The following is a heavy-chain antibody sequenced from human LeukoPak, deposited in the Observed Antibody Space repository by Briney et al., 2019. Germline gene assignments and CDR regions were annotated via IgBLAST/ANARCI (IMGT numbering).Heavy chain of an antibody. D-gene: IGHD3-22*01. J-gene: IGHJ4*02. CDR2: IYSGGST. V-gene: IGHV3-53*01. CDR1: GFTVSSNS. CDR3: ARRAGDYSHPYDY. Sequence: PGGSLRLSCTVAGFTVSSNSMSWVRQAPGKGLEWVSFIYSGGSTQYSASVKGRFTISRDNSKNTLYLQMNSLRAEDTAVYYCARRAGDYSHPYDYWGQGTLVTVSS.